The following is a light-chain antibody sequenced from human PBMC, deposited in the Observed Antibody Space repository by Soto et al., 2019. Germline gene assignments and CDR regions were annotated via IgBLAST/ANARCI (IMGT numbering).Light chain of an antibody. Sequence: QSVLTQSSSASASLGSSVKLTCTLSSGYSNYIIAWHQQQPGRAPRYLLKLERSGSYNKGSGVPDRFSGSSSGADRYLTISNLQFEDEADYYCETWDTNTWVFGGGTKLTVL. CDR1: SGYSNYI. V-gene: IGLV4-60*02. CDR3: ETWDTNTWV. CDR2: LERSGSY. J-gene: IGLJ3*02.